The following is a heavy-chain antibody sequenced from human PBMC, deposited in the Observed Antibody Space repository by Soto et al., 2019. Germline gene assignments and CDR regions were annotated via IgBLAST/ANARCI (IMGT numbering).Heavy chain of an antibody. Sequence: QVQLVESGGGVVQPGRSLRLSCAASGFTFSSYAMHWVRQAPGKGLEWVAVISYEGSKKYYADSVKGRFTISRDNSKNTLYLQMNSLRTEDTAVYYCARPLWRDDYNWGYFDLWGRGTLVTVSS. CDR1: GFTFSSYA. CDR3: ARPLWRDDYNWGYFDL. D-gene: IGHD4-4*01. J-gene: IGHJ2*01. CDR2: ISYEGSKK. V-gene: IGHV3-30-3*01.